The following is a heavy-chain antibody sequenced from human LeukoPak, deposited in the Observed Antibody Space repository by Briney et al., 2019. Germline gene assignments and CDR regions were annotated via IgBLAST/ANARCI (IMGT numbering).Heavy chain of an antibody. J-gene: IGHJ6*03. CDR2: IYYSGST. CDR3: ARHIRQLVLVVYYYYYMDV. Sequence: SETLSLTCTVSGGSISGSSYYWGWIRQPPGKGLEWIGSIYYSGSTYYNPSLKSRVTISVDTSKNQFSLKLSSVTAADTAVYYCARHIRQLVLVVYYYYYMDVWGKGTTVTVSS. V-gene: IGHV4-39*01. D-gene: IGHD6-6*01. CDR1: GGSISGSSYY.